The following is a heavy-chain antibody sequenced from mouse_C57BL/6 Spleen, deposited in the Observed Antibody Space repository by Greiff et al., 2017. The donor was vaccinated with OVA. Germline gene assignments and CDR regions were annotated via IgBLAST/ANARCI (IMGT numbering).Heavy chain of an antibody. D-gene: IGHD2-1*01. CDR2: ISYDGSN. CDR3: ARERGNYVAWFAY. V-gene: IGHV3-6*01. Sequence: DVKLQESGPGLVKPSQSLSLTWSVTGYSITSGYYWNWIRQFPGNKLEWMGYISYDGSNNYNPSLKNRISITRDTSKNQFFLKLNSVTTEDTATYYCARERGNYVAWFAYWGQGTLVTVSA. CDR1: GYSITSGYY. J-gene: IGHJ3*01.